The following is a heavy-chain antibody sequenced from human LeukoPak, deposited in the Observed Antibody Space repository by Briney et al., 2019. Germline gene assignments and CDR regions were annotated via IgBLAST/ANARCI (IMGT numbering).Heavy chain of an antibody. CDR1: GYTFTSYY. J-gene: IGHJ5*02. CDR2: INPSGGST. Sequence: ASVKVSCKASGYTFTSYYMHWVRQAPGQGLEWMGIINPSGGSTSYAQKFQGRVTMTRDTSTSTVYMELSSLRSEDTAVYYCARGPHIRTYDRDNWFDPWGQGTLVTVSS. V-gene: IGHV1-46*01. CDR3: ARGPHIRTYDRDNWFDP. D-gene: IGHD3-3*01.